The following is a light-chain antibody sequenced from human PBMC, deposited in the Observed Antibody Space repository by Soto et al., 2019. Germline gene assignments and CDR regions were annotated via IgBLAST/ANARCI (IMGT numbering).Light chain of an antibody. Sequence: QSALTQPASVSGSPGQSIAISCTGTNSDVGDYNYVSWYQQHPGNAPKLLIYDVTNRPSGVSNRFSGSKSGNMASLTISGLQAEDEADYYCSSYTSSSTWVFGGGTKRTVL. V-gene: IGLV2-14*03. CDR3: SSYTSSSTWV. J-gene: IGLJ3*02. CDR1: NSDVGDYNY. CDR2: DVT.